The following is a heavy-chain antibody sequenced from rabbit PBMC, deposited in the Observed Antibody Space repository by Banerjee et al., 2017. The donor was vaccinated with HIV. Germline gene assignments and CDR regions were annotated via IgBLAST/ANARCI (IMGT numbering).Heavy chain of an antibody. CDR3: VRDLGHAL. Sequence: QEQLVESGGGLVQPGESLKLSCKASGIDFSRYGISWVRQAPGKGLEWIACIDTGRGSTWYASWAKGRFTISKTSSTTVDLKMTSLTAADTATYFCVRDLGHALWGPGTLVTVS. V-gene: IGHV1S45*01. CDR2: IDTGRGST. J-gene: IGHJ6*01. CDR1: GIDFSRYG.